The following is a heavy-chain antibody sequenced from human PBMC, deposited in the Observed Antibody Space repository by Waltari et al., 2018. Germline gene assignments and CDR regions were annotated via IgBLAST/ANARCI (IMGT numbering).Heavy chain of an antibody. CDR2: IYHSGST. D-gene: IGHD6-13*01. CDR1: GYSISSGYY. J-gene: IGHJ4*02. CDR3: ARAPYSSSPFGY. Sequence: QVQLQESGPGLVKPSETLSLTCAVSGYSISSGYYWCWIRQPPGKGLEWIGSIYHSGSTYYNPSLKSRVTISVDTSKNQFSLKLSSVTAADTAVYYCARAPYSSSPFGYWGQGTLVTVSS. V-gene: IGHV4-38-2*01.